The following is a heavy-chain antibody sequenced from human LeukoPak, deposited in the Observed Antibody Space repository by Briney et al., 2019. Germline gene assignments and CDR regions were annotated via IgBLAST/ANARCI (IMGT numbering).Heavy chain of an antibody. CDR1: GGTFSSYA. J-gene: IGHJ5*02. V-gene: IGHV1-69*13. CDR2: IIPIFGTA. Sequence: ASAKVSCKASGGTFSSYAISWVRQAPGQGLEWMGGIIPIFGTANYAQKFQGRVTITADESTSTAYMELSSLRSEDTAVYYCASVSWFGELLSNWFDPWGQGTLVTVSS. D-gene: IGHD3-10*01. CDR3: ASVSWFGELLSNWFDP.